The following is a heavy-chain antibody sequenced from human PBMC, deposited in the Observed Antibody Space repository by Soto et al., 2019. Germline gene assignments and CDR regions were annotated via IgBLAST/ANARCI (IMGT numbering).Heavy chain of an antibody. D-gene: IGHD6-19*01. CDR2: ISYDGSNK. J-gene: IGHJ4*02. CDR1: GFTFSHYG. V-gene: IGHV3-30*18. CDR3: AKDSPVADY. Sequence: XGSLGLSCAASGFTFSHYGMHGVRQAPGKGLEWVAVISYDGSNKYYADSVKGRFTISRDDSKNTLYLQMNSLRTEDTALYYCAKDSPVADYWGQGTLVTVSS.